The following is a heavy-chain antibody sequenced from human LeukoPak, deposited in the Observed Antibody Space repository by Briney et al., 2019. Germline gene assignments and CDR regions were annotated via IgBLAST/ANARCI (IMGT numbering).Heavy chain of an antibody. Sequence: ASVKVSCKASGYTFTSYGISWVRRAPGQGLEWMGWISAYNGNTNYAQKLQGRVAITTDTSASTAYMELSSLRSEDTAVYYCARGLRVTMVRGVTQGVGYWGQGTLVTVSS. D-gene: IGHD3-10*01. CDR2: ISAYNGNT. V-gene: IGHV1-18*01. J-gene: IGHJ4*02. CDR1: GYTFTSYG. CDR3: ARGLRVTMVRGVTQGVGY.